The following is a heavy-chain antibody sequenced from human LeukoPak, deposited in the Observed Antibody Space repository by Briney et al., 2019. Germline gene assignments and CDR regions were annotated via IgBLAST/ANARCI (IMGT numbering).Heavy chain of an antibody. V-gene: IGHV3-23*01. CDR3: ARIGTTLDP. Sequence: GGSLRLSCAASGFTFSSYDMSWVRQAPGKGLAWVSAISVSGGTTYHADSVKGRFTISRDNSKNSLYLQMNSLRAEDTAVYYCARIGTTLDPWGQGTLVTVSS. D-gene: IGHD1-7*01. J-gene: IGHJ5*02. CDR1: GFTFSSYD. CDR2: ISVSGGTT.